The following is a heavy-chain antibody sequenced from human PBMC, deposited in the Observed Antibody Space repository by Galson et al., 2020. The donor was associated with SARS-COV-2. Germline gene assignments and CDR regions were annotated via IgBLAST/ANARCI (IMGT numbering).Heavy chain of an antibody. CDR2: ISYDGSNK. V-gene: IGHV3-30*01. Sequence: GESLKISCAASGFTFSSYAMHWVRQAPGKGLEWVAVISYDGSNKYYADSVKGRFTISRDNSKNTLYLQMNSLRAEDTAVYYCARDGEIFGVVITNYYYYYMDVWGKGTTVTVSS. D-gene: IGHD3-3*01. CDR3: ARDGEIFGVVITNYYYYYMDV. J-gene: IGHJ6*03. CDR1: GFTFSSYA.